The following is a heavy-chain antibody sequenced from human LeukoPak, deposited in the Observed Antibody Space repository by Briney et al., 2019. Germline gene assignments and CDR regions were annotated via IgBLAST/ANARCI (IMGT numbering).Heavy chain of an antibody. CDR2: SWHDASNK. D-gene: IGHD3-10*01. V-gene: IGHV3-30*02. Sequence: GGTLRLSCAASGFTFNNNAMHWVREPPPKGLEWEAVSWHDASNKYHGDSVKSRFTISRDNSKNTLDVQMNSLRPEDTAVYFCVKGGQRGVFSFDGWGQGTLVTVSS. CDR3: VKGGQRGVFSFDG. J-gene: IGHJ4*02. CDR1: GFTFNNNA.